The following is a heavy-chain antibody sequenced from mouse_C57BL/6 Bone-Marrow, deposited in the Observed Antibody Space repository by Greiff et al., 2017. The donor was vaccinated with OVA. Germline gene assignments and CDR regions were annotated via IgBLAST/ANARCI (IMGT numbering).Heavy chain of an antibody. CDR1: GYTFTSYT. J-gene: IGHJ4*01. Sequence: VQLQESGAELARPGASVKMSCKASGYTFTSYTMHWVKQRPGQGLEWIGYINPSSGYTKYNQKFKDKATLTADKSSSTAYMQLSSLTSEDSAVYYCGRNWDEYAMDYWGQGTSVTVSS. CDR2: INPSSGYT. D-gene: IGHD4-1*01. V-gene: IGHV1-4*01. CDR3: GRNWDEYAMDY.